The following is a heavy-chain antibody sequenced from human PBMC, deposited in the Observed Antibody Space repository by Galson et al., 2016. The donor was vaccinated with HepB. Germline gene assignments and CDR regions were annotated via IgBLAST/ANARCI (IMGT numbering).Heavy chain of an antibody. J-gene: IGHJ3*02. CDR2: IYSGGYT. CDR1: GFTVSSNY. V-gene: IGHV3-53*01. CDR3: ARGGYYDSSGYYLVYAFDI. Sequence: SLRLSCAASGFTVSSNYMSWVRQAPGKGLEWVSVIYSGGYTNYADSVKGRFTISRDNSKNTLYLQMNSLRAEDTAVYYCARGGYYDSSGYYLVYAFDIWGQGTTVTVSS. D-gene: IGHD3-22*01.